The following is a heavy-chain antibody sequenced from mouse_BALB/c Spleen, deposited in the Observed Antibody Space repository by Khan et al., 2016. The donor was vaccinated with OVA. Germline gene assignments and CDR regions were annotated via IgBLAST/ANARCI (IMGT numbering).Heavy chain of an antibody. CDR3: ARPADDGYYDY. D-gene: IGHD2-3*01. V-gene: IGHV1S137*01. CDR1: GCTFTDYA. CDR2: ISTYSGST. Sequence: QVQLQQSGPELVRPGVSVKISCKGSGCTFTDYAMYWVKQSHAKSLEWIGLISTYSGSTNYNQKFKGKVTMTVDKSSSAAYMELARLTSEDSAIYYCARPADDGYYDYWGQGTTLTVSS. J-gene: IGHJ2*01.